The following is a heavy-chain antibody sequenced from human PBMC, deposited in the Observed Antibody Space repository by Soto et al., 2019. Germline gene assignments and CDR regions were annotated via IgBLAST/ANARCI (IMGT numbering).Heavy chain of an antibody. V-gene: IGHV2-5*02. Sequence: QITLKESGPTLVKPTQTLTLTCTFSGFSLSTRGVGVGWIRQPPGKALEWLALIYWDDDKRYSPSLKSRLTITKDTSKNHVVLTLTNVAPVDTGTYFCARDSTDWYGFDYWGQGALVTVSS. CDR2: IYWDDDK. J-gene: IGHJ4*02. CDR3: ARDSTDWYGFDY. CDR1: GFSLSTRGVG. D-gene: IGHD6-19*01.